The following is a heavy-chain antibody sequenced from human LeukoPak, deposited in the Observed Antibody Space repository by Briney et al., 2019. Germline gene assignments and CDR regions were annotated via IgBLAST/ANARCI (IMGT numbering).Heavy chain of an antibody. J-gene: IGHJ4*02. Sequence: PSETLSLTCAVYGGSFSGYYWSWIRQPPGKGLEWIGEINHSGSTNYNPSLKSRVTISVDTSKNQFSLKLSSVTTADTAVYYCARGPGRRYYYDSSGYSTSGQPLDYWGQGTLVTVSS. CDR2: INHSGST. V-gene: IGHV4-34*01. CDR3: ARGPGRRYYYDSSGYSTSGQPLDY. D-gene: IGHD3-22*01. CDR1: GGSFSGYY.